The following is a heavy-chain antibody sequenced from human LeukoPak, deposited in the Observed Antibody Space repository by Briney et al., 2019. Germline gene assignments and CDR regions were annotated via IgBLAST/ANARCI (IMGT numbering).Heavy chain of an antibody. J-gene: IGHJ3*02. D-gene: IGHD5-18*01. CDR3: ARGQLKMDTDAFDI. Sequence: PGGSLRLSCAASGFTFSSYWMSWVRQAPGKGLEWVANIKQDGSEKYYVDSVKGRFTISRDNAKNSLYLQMNSLRAEDTAVYYCARGQLKMDTDAFDIWGQGTMVTVSS. V-gene: IGHV3-7*02. CDR1: GFTFSSYW. CDR2: IKQDGSEK.